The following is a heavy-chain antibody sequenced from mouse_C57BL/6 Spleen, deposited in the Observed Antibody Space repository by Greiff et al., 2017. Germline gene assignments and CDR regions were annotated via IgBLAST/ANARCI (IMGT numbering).Heavy chain of an antibody. J-gene: IGHJ2*01. V-gene: IGHV1-82*01. CDR1: GYAFSSSW. CDR2: IYPGDGDT. Sequence: VQVVESGPELVKPGASVKISCKASGYAFSSSWMNWVKQRPGKGLEWIGRIYPGDGDTNYNGKFKGKATLTADKSSSTAYMQLSSLTSEDSAVYFCARGGTGNDYFDYWGQGTTLTVSS. D-gene: IGHD4-1*01. CDR3: ARGGTGNDYFDY.